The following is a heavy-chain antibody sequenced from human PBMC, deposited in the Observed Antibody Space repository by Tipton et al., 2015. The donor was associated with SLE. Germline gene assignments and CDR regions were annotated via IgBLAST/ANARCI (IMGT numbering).Heavy chain of an antibody. CDR3: VRLGSGNRDYYYGMDV. V-gene: IGHV4-39*01. CDR2: IYYSGST. CDR1: GGSISSSSYY. D-gene: IGHD2-15*01. J-gene: IGHJ6*02. Sequence: TLSLTCTVSGGSISSSSYYWGWIRQPPGKGLEWIGSIYYSGSTYYNPSLKSRVTISVDTSKNQFSLKLSSVTAADTAVYYCVRLGSGNRDYYYGMDVWGQGTTVTVSS.